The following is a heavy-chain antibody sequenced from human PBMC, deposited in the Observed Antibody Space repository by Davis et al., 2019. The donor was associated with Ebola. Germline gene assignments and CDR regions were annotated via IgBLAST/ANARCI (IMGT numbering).Heavy chain of an antibody. J-gene: IGHJ5*02. D-gene: IGHD2-2*01. CDR1: GGSVSSGSYY. V-gene: IGHV4-61*01. CDR2: IYYSGST. CDR3: AREIIVVVPAAIAGWFDP. Sequence: PSETLSLTCTVSGGSVSSGSYYWSWIRQPPGKGLEWIGYIYYSGSTNYNPSLKSRVTISVDTSKNQFSLKLSSVTAADTAVYYCAREIIVVVPAAIAGWFDPWGQGTLVTVSS.